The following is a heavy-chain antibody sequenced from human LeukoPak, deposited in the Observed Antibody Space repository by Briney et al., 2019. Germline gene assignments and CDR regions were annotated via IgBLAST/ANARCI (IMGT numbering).Heavy chain of an antibody. CDR1: GGSVSRGGYY. CDR2: IYYSGST. V-gene: IGHV4-31*11. J-gene: IGHJ4*02. Sequence: SETLSLTCAVSGGSVSRGGYYWSWIRQHPGKGLEWIGCIYYSGSTYYNPSLASRISISVDTSENQFSLKLSSVTAADTAVYYCARSRWSAYCGGDCYTVYFDYWGQGALVTVSS. D-gene: IGHD2-21*02. CDR3: ARSRWSAYCGGDCYTVYFDY.